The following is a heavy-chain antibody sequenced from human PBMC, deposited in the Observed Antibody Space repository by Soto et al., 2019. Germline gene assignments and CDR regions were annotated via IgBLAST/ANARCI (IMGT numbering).Heavy chain of an antibody. Sequence: EVQLVESGGGLVQPGGSLRLVCVDSGSTLESHWMAWVRQAPGKGLEWVANIRQDGTEIHYVEAVRGRFIISRDNAKKSVYLQMNSLRVEDSARYYCATEGDFWGGFYGGFGAWGQGTLVTVSS. D-gene: IGHD3-3*01. J-gene: IGHJ5*02. CDR1: GSTLESHW. V-gene: IGHV3-7*01. CDR3: ATEGDFWGGFYGGFGA. CDR2: IRQDGTEI.